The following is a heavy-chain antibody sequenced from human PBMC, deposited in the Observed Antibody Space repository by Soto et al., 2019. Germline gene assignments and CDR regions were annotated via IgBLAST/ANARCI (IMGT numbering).Heavy chain of an antibody. Sequence: SETLSLTCTVSGGSISSGDYYWSWIRQPPGKGLEWIGYIYYSGSTYYNPSLKSRVTISVDTSKNQFSLKLSSVTAADTAVYYCARGKSGSYGTGAFQHWGQGTLVTV. D-gene: IGHD1-26*01. CDR2: IYYSGST. J-gene: IGHJ1*01. CDR1: GGSISSGDYY. V-gene: IGHV4-30-4*01. CDR3: ARGKSGSYGTGAFQH.